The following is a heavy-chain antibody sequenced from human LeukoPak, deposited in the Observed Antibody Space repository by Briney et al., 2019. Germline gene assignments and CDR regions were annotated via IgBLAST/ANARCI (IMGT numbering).Heavy chain of an antibody. CDR2: TGGRDAYT. V-gene: IGHV3-23*01. CDR3: AKWWDSDIVTGYYDSDY. CDR1: RFIFCNFA. J-gene: IGHJ4*01. Sequence: TGLTLRLSYAASRFIFCNFAMRWARQAPGKALEWVLATGGRDAYTDYTESVKDRFTVYRDDPKNTLELKMNTVKVEDTSVYCCAKWWDSDIVTGYYDSDYWGHGTLVTVS. D-gene: IGHD3-9*01.